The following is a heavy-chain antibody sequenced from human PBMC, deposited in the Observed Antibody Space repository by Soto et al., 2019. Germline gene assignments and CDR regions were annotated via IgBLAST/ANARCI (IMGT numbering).Heavy chain of an antibody. D-gene: IGHD1-26*01. V-gene: IGHV4-59*08. J-gene: IGHJ4*02. CDR2: IYYTGST. CDR1: GGSISSYY. CDR3: ARRYGSAIDY. Sequence: QVQLQESGPGLVKPSETLSLTCTVSGGSISSYYWSWIRQPPGKGLAWIGYIYYTGSTNYNPSLKSRFTISVDTSKTQFSLKLSSVTAADTAVYYCARRYGSAIDYWGQGTLVTVSS.